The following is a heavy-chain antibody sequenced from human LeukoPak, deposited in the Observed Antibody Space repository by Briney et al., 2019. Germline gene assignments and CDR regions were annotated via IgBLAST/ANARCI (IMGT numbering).Heavy chain of an antibody. CDR3: ARDLSVNAFDI. J-gene: IGHJ3*02. D-gene: IGHD2/OR15-2a*01. CDR1: GACVRSDH. Sequence: PSETLSLTCTVSGACVRSDHWNWIRQPPGKGLEWIAYMHGSGSPNYNPSLASRLTLSVDATENLLSLKLTSVTAADTAVYFCARDLSVNAFDIWGQGTLVTVSS. CDR2: MHGSGSP. V-gene: IGHV4-59*02.